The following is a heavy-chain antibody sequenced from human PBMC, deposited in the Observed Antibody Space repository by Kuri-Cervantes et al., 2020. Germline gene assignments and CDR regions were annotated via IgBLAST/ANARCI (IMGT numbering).Heavy chain of an antibody. CDR2: IYHSGST. Sequence: SQTLSLTCAVSGYSLSSGYYWGWIRQPPGKGLEWIGSIYHSGSTYYNPSLKSRVTISVDTSKNQFSLKLSSVTAADTAVYYCARHFRDYYYMDVWGKGTTVTVSS. D-gene: IGHD3-3*02. CDR1: GYSLSSGYY. CDR3: ARHFRDYYYMDV. J-gene: IGHJ6*03. V-gene: IGHV4-38-2*01.